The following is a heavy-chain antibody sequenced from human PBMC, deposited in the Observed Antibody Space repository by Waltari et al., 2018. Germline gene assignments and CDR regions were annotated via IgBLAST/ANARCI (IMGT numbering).Heavy chain of an antibody. Sequence: QLQLQESGPGLVKPSGTLSLRCAVSGDSVSSPYWWSWVRQSPQKGLEWIGQVHGSGRTNYNPSFASRLTMSLDTSNNQFSLKVTSATAADTAVYYCARDRGRGLYLDTWGPGTLVTVSP. CDR1: GDSVSSPYW. CDR2: VHGSGRT. CDR3: ARDRGRGLYLDT. D-gene: IGHD2-15*01. V-gene: IGHV4-4*02. J-gene: IGHJ5*02.